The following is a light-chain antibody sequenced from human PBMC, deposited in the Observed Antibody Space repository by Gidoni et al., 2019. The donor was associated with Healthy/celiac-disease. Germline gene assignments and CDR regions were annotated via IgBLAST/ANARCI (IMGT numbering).Light chain of an antibody. CDR1: QSISSY. CDR3: QQSYSTPPIT. J-gene: IGKJ5*01. Sequence: DIQMTQSPSSMSASVGDSVTITCRASQSISSYLNWYQQKPGKAPKPLIYAASSLQSGVPSRFSGSGSGTDFTLTISSLQPEDFATYYCQQSYSTPPITFXQXTRLEIK. V-gene: IGKV1-39*01. CDR2: AAS.